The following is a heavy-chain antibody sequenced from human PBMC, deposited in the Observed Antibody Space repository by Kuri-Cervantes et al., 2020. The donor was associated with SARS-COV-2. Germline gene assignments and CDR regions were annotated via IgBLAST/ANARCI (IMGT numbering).Heavy chain of an antibody. V-gene: IGHV3-30*02. J-gene: IGHJ4*02. CDR2: IWYGGSNK. CDR3: AKAPGIYSSSWYELDY. Sequence: GGSLRLSCAASGFTFSSYGMHWVRQAPGKGLEWVAVIWYGGSNKYYADSVKGRFTISRDNSKNTLYLQMNSLRAEDTAVYYCAKAPGIYSSSWYELDYWGQGTLVTVSS. CDR1: GFTFSSYG. D-gene: IGHD6-13*01.